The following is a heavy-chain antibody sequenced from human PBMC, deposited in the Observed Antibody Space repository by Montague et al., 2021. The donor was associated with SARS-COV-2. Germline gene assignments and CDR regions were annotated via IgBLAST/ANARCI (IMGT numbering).Heavy chain of an antibody. CDR2: IYYSGST. CDR1: GGSISSSSYY. V-gene: IGHV4-39*01. D-gene: IGHD3-22*01. Sequence: SETLSLTCTVSGGSISSSSYYWGWIRQPPGKGLEWIGSIYYSGSTYYNPSLKSRVTISVDTSKNQFSLKLSSVTAADTAVYYCARFPTSYYYDSKAASATLDAFDIWGQGTMVTVSS. J-gene: IGHJ3*02. CDR3: ARFPTSYYYDSKAASATLDAFDI.